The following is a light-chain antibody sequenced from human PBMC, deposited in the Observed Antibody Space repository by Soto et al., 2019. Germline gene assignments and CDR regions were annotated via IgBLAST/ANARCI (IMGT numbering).Light chain of an antibody. CDR2: GLS. CDR3: QQYYDWPT. V-gene: IGKV3-15*01. J-gene: IGKJ1*01. Sequence: EIVMTQSPATLSLXPGXRATLSCRASQRITTVAWYQQKPGQAPRLLIYGLSIRAPGVPARFSVSGSGTEFTLTISSLQSEDFAVYFCQQYYDWPTFGQGTRVEVK. CDR1: QRITT.